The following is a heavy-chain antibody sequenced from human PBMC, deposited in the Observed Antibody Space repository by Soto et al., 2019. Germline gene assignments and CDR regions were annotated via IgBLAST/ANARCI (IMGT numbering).Heavy chain of an antibody. CDR2: IKQDGSEK. CDR3: ARDETYYYGSGPV. J-gene: IGHJ4*02. CDR1: GFTFSTYW. V-gene: IGHV3-7*01. D-gene: IGHD3-10*01. Sequence: PGGSLRLSCAASGFTFSTYWMSWVRQAPGKGLKWVANIKQDGSEKYYVDSVKGRFTISRDNAKNSLYLQMNSLRAEDTAVYYCARDETYYYGSGPVGGQGTLVTVSS.